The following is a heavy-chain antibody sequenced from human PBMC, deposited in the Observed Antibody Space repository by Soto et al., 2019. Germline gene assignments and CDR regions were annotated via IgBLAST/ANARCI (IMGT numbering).Heavy chain of an antibody. CDR1: GYTFTSYA. V-gene: IGHV1-3*01. D-gene: IGHD6-19*01. CDR3: ARGGPGIAVAGPIDY. CDR2: INAGNGNT. J-gene: IGHJ4*02. Sequence: APVKVSCKASGYTFTSYAMHWVRQAPGQRLEWMGWINAGNGNTKYSQKFQGRVTITRDTSASTAYMELSSLRSEDTAVYYCARGGPGIAVAGPIDYLGQGNLVTGSS.